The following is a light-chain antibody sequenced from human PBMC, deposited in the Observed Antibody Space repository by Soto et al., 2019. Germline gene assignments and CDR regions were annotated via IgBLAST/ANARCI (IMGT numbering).Light chain of an antibody. Sequence: EIVLTQSPATLSLSPGERATLSCRASQSVNSFLAWYQQKPGQAPRLLIYDASNRATGIPARFSGSGSGTDFTLTISSLEPEDFVVYYCQQRRNWPPTFGPGTKVEIK. CDR3: QQRRNWPPT. CDR1: QSVNSF. CDR2: DAS. V-gene: IGKV3-11*01. J-gene: IGKJ3*01.